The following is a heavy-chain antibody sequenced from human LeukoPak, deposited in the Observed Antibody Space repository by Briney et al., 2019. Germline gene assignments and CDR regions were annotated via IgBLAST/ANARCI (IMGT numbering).Heavy chain of an antibody. CDR1: GFTFRQHW. CDR2: INGDGSET. J-gene: IGHJ4*02. D-gene: IGHD3/OR15-3a*01. CDR3: ARDGLPAGADF. V-gene: IGHV3-7*01. Sequence: GGSLRLSCAASGFTFRQHWMIWVRQAPGKGLEWVANINGDGSETHCLDSVKGRFTVSRDNAKSSLYLQMITLRADDTALYYCARDGLPAGADFWGQGTLVTVTS.